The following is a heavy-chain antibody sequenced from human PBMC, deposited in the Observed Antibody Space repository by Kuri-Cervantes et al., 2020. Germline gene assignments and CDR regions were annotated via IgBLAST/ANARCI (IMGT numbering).Heavy chain of an antibody. Sequence: SETLSLTCTVSGVSISNYDWSWIRQPPGKGLEWIGYISHKGSANYNPSLKSRVTISVDTSKNQFSLKLSSVTAADTAVYYCARDWSGYGDEMGYFDYWGQGTLVTVSS. CDR2: ISHKGSA. CDR1: GVSISNYD. J-gene: IGHJ4*02. V-gene: IGHV4-59*01. D-gene: IGHD4-17*01. CDR3: ARDWSGYGDEMGYFDY.